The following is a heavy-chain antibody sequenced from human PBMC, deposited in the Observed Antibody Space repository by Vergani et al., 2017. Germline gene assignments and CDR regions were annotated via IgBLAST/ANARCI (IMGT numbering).Heavy chain of an antibody. Sequence: EVQLVESGGGVVRPGGSLRLSCAASGFTFSSYAMSWVRQAPGKGLEWVSAISGSGGSTYYADSVKGRFTISRDNSKNTLYLQMNSLRAEDTAVYYCASDDFWSGYYHYYYYGMDVWGQGTTVTVSS. CDR3: ASDDFWSGYYHYYYYGMDV. J-gene: IGHJ6*02. CDR2: ISGSGGST. D-gene: IGHD3-3*01. V-gene: IGHV3-23*04. CDR1: GFTFSSYA.